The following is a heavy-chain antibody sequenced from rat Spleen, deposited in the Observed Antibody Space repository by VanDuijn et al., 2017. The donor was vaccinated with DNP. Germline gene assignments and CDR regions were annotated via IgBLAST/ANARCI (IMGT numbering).Heavy chain of an antibody. CDR3: ATYYGFNSYFFDY. CDR1: GFSFSDYD. Sequence: EVQLVESGGGLVQPGRSMKLSCAASGFSFSDYDMAWVRQAPTKGLEWVACMSPTTRSSYYRDSVKGRFTVSRDDATSTLYLQMDSLRSEDTATYFCATYYGFNSYFFDYWGQGVMVTVSS. D-gene: IGHD1-9*01. V-gene: IGHV5-25*01. J-gene: IGHJ2*01. CDR2: MSPTTRSS.